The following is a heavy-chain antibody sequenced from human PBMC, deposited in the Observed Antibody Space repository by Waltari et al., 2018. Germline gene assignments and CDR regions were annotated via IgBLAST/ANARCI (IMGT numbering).Heavy chain of an antibody. Sequence: QVQLVQSGAEVKKPGPSVQVSCKGSLYNFPNYGVSWVRQAPGQGLEWMGWISGYNGNTKYAQKVQGRVTMTTDTSTSTAYLELRSLKSDDAAVYYCAGSTSPLGYYYYGMDVWGQGTTVTVSS. J-gene: IGHJ6*02. CDR3: AGSTSPLGYYYYGMDV. CDR2: ISGYNGNT. D-gene: IGHD1-26*01. CDR1: LYNFPNYG. V-gene: IGHV1-18*04.